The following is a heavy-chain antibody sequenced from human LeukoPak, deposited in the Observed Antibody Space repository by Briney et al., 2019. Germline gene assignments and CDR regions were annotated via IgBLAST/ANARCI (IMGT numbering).Heavy chain of an antibody. J-gene: IGHJ5*02. D-gene: IGHD6-13*01. V-gene: IGHV4-39*01. CDR1: GGSFSGYY. CDR2: IYYSGST. Sequence: SETLSLTCAVYGGSFSGYYWGWIRQPPGKGLEWIGSIYYSGSTYYNPSLKSRVTISVDTSKNQFSLKLSSVTAADTAVYYCARRPDGIAAADNWFDPRGQGTLVTVSS. CDR3: ARRPDGIAAADNWFDP.